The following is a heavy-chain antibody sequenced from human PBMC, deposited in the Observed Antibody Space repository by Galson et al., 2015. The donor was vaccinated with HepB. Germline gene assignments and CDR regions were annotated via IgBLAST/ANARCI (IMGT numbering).Heavy chain of an antibody. V-gene: IGHV3-23*01. D-gene: IGHD3-10*01. CDR3: VTTVRGINY. J-gene: IGHJ4*02. CDR1: GFTFNSYA. Sequence: SLRLSCAASGFTFNSYAMAWVRQAPGKGLEWVSVVTSGGEKTFYANPVTGRVIFSRENSRNTLYLQTSSLRADDTAVYYCVTTVRGINYWGQGTLLTVSS. CDR2: VTSGGEKT.